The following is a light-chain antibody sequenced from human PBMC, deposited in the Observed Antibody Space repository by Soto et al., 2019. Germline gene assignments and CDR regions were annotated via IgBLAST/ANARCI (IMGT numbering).Light chain of an antibody. Sequence: QSALTQPRSVSGSPGQSVTISCTGTSSDVGGYNSVSWYQHHSGKAPKPMIYDVTKRPSGVPDRFSGSKSGNTASLTISGLQAEDEADYYCCSYAGSRVVFGGGTKLTVL. CDR1: SSDVGGYNS. V-gene: IGLV2-11*01. CDR3: CSYAGSRVV. CDR2: DVT. J-gene: IGLJ2*01.